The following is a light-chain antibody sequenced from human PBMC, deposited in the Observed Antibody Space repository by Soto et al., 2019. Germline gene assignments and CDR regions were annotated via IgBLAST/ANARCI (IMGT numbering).Light chain of an antibody. V-gene: IGLV2-23*01. CDR1: S. Sequence: QSALTQPASVSGSPGQSITISCTGTSVSWYQQHPGKAPKLIIYEGGKRPSGVSNRFSGSKSGNTASLTISVLQAEDEAEYHCCSYAGDSSVIFCSGTKLTV. J-gene: IGLJ2*01. CDR3: CSYAGDSSVI. CDR2: EGG.